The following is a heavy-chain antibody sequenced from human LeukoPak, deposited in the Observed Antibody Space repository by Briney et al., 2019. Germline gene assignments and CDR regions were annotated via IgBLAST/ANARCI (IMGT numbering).Heavy chain of an antibody. Sequence: SQTLSLTCTVSGGFISSGGYYWTWVRQPPGKALEWIGYIYHSGSTYYNPSLKSRVTISVDRSKNQFSLKLSSVTAADTAVYYCARVPTIAPLVDYWGQGTLVTVSS. V-gene: IGHV4-30-2*01. CDR3: ARVPTIAPLVDY. CDR1: GGFISSGGYY. D-gene: IGHD5-24*01. CDR2: IYHSGST. J-gene: IGHJ4*02.